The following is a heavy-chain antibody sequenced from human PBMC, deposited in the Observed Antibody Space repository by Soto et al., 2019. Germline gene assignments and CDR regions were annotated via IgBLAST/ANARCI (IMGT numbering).Heavy chain of an antibody. Sequence: QVQLQESGPGLVKPSGTLSLTCAVSGGSISSSNWWSWVRQPPGKGLEWIGEIYHSGSTNYNPSLKRRVTIPVDKSKTPFSLTLSSGTAAAPAVSYCARAARGGSRWPFDYWGQGTLVTVSS. CDR3: ARAARGGSRWPFDY. D-gene: IGHD6-13*01. CDR2: IYHSGST. CDR1: GGSISSSNW. J-gene: IGHJ4*02. V-gene: IGHV4-4*02.